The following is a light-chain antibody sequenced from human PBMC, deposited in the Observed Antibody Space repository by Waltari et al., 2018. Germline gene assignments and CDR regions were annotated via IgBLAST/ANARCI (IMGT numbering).Light chain of an antibody. CDR2: EVT. J-gene: IGLJ1*01. CDR3: CSYAGLGIYV. CDR1: SSAVGNYNL. Sequence: QSGLTQPASVSGSPGQSITISCTGTSSAVGNYNLGSWYQQYPGKAPKLMVYEVTKRTSGVSDRFSGSKSGNTASLTIYGLQSEDEADYYCCSYAGLGIYVFGTGTKVTVL. V-gene: IGLV2-23*02.